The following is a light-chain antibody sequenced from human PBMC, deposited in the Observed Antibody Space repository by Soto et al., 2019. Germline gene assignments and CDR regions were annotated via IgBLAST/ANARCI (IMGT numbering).Light chain of an antibody. Sequence: LTQSPATLSVSRGERAARCCRASQSVSTYLAWYQQKPGQAPRLLIYDASNRATGIPARFRRSGSGTDLTLPISPLEPADFAVSNCQPRRSWPSFRQGTRLEI. CDR3: QPRRSWPS. V-gene: IGKV3-11*01. CDR2: DAS. CDR1: QSVSTY. J-gene: IGKJ5*01.